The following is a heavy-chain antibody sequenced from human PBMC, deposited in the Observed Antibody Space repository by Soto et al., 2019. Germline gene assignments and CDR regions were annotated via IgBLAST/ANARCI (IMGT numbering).Heavy chain of an antibody. CDR2: IDSSGRNI. J-gene: IGHJ4*02. V-gene: IGHV3-21*01. CDR3: ARDKSAGSSTSN. CDR1: GVGFNTYG. Sequence: EVQLMESGGGLVKPGGSLRLSCAASGVGFNTYGMNWVRQAPGKGPEWVSSIDSSGRNIYYADSVEGRFTTSRDNAKNSLYLQMNSLRVEDTALYFCARDKSAGSSTSNWGQGTLVTVSS. D-gene: IGHD2-2*01.